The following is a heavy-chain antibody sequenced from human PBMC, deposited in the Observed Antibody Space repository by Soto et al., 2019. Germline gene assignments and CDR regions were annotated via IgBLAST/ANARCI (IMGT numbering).Heavy chain of an antibody. CDR2: VSAYNRNT. Sequence: QVQLVQSGPEVKKPGASVKVSCKGSGYTFSNYGVTWVRQAPGQGLERLGWVSAYNRNTDYAQKFEDRATMTIATSTNTAYLQLRGLTPDATAVYYCARASRWEPLLYWGQGTL. D-gene: IGHD1-26*01. CDR3: ARASRWEPLLY. J-gene: IGHJ4*02. V-gene: IGHV1-18*01. CDR1: GYTFSNYG.